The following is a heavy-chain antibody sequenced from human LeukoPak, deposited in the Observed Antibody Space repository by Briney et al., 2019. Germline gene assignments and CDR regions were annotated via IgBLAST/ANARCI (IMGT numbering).Heavy chain of an antibody. J-gene: IGHJ4*01. CDR3: TRREAVAGRSVDY. Sequence: PGGSLRLSCAASGFTFSGSAMHWVRQASGKGLEWVGRIRSKANSYATAYAASVKGRFTISRDDSKNTAYLRMNSLKTEDTAVYYCTRREAVAGRSVDYWGQEPWSPSPQ. CDR1: GFTFSGSA. V-gene: IGHV3-73*01. CDR2: IRSKANSYAT. D-gene: IGHD6-19*01.